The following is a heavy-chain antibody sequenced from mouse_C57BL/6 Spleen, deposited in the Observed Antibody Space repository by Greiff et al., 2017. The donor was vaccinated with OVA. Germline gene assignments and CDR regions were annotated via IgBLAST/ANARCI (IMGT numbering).Heavy chain of an antibody. J-gene: IGHJ2*01. V-gene: IGHV6-3*01. CDR1: GFTFSNYW. Sequence: EVKVVESGGGLVQPGGSMKLSCVASGFTFSNYWMNWVRQSPEKGLEWVAQIRLKSDNYATHYAESVKGRFTISRDDFKSSVYLQMNNLRAEDTGIYYCTGGGYYFDYWGQGTTLTVSS. CDR2: IRLKSDNYAT. CDR3: TGGGYYFDY.